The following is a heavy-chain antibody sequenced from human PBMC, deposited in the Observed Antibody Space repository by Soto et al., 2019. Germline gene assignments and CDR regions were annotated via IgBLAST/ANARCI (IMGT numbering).Heavy chain of an antibody. Sequence: SETLSLTCTVSGGSISSSSYYWGWIRQPPGKGLDWIGTIYHRGSTYYNPSLKSRVTISVDTSKNQFSLKLSSVTAADTAVYYCARQGNPNDGGYSGHATPVTVSS. CDR3: ARQGNPNDGGY. J-gene: IGHJ4*01. D-gene: IGHD1-1*01. CDR2: IYHRGST. V-gene: IGHV4-39*01. CDR1: GGSISSSSYY.